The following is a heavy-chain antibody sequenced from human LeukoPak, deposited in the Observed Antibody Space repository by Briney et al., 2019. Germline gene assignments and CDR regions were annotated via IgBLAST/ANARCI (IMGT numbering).Heavy chain of an antibody. V-gene: IGHV3-7*01. D-gene: IGHD6-6*01. CDR3: ARAWGASSSDLDY. CDR1: GFTFSSYW. CDR2: IKQDGSEK. J-gene: IGHJ4*02. Sequence: GGSLRLSCAASGFTFSSYWMSWVRQAPGKGLEWVANIKQDGSEKYYVDSVKGRFTISRDNAKNLLYLQMNSLRAEDTAVYYCARAWGASSSDLDYWGQGTLVTVSS.